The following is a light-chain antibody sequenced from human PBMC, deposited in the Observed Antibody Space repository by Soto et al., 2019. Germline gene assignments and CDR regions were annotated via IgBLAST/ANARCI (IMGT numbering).Light chain of an antibody. V-gene: IGLV1-40*01. Sequence: QSVLTQSPSVSGAPGQRGTISCTGSSSKIGAGYDVHWYQQLPGTAPKLLIYGNKNRPSGVPDRFSASKSGTSASLAIAGLQAEDEADYYCQSYDSSLSRVFGTGTKVTVL. J-gene: IGLJ1*01. CDR1: SSKIGAGYD. CDR3: QSYDSSLSRV. CDR2: GNK.